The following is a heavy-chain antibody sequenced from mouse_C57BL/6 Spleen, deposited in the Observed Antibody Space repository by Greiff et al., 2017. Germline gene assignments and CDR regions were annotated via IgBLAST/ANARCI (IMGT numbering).Heavy chain of an antibody. V-gene: IGHV3-6*01. J-gene: IGHJ2*01. Sequence: EVKVEESGPGLVKPSQSLSLTCSVTGYSITSGYYWNWIRQFPGNKLEWMGYISYDGSNNYNPSLKNRISITRDTSKNQFFLKLNSVTTEDTATYYCARESYYYGSDYWGQGTTLTVSS. CDR2: ISYDGSN. D-gene: IGHD1-1*01. CDR1: GYSITSGYY. CDR3: ARESYYYGSDY.